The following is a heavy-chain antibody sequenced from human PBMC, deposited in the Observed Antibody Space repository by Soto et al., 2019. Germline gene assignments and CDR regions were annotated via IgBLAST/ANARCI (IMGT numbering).Heavy chain of an antibody. V-gene: IGHV2-26*01. CDR2: IFSNDEK. Sequence: QVTLKESGPVLVKPTETLTLTCTVSGFSLSNARMGVSWIRQPPGKALEWLAHIFSNDEKSYSTSLKSRLTISKDTSKSQVVLTMTNMDPVDTATYYCARFVINGTTFEDYWGQGTLVTVSS. J-gene: IGHJ4*02. CDR3: ARFVINGTTFEDY. D-gene: IGHD1-7*01. CDR1: GFSLSNARMG.